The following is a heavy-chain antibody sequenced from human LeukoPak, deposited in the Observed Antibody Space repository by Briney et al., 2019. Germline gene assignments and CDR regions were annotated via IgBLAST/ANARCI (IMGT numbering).Heavy chain of an antibody. CDR1: AGPISSYY. V-gene: IGHV4-59*01. J-gene: IGHJ4*02. Sequence: SETLSLTCTVSAGPISSYYWSWIRQHPGKGLEWIGYIYYSGSTNYNPSLKSRVTISVDTSKNQFSLKLSSVTAADTAMYYCARVSGYDWESLYDYWGQGSLVTVSS. D-gene: IGHD5-12*01. CDR3: ARVSGYDWESLYDY. CDR2: IYYSGST.